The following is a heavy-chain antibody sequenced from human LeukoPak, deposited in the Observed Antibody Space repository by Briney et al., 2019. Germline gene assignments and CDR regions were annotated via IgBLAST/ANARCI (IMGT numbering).Heavy chain of an antibody. CDR2: ISYDGSNK. CDR1: GFTFSSYG. V-gene: IGHV3-30*03. J-gene: IGHJ3*02. CDR3: ARPGKYIPLAVAGTEKHAFDI. Sequence: PGGSLRLSCAASGFTFSSYGMHWVRQAPGKGLEWVAVISYDGSNKYYAGSVKGRFTISRDNSKNTLYLQMNSLRAEDTAVYYCARPGKYIPLAVAGTEKHAFDIWGQGTMVTVSS. D-gene: IGHD6-19*01.